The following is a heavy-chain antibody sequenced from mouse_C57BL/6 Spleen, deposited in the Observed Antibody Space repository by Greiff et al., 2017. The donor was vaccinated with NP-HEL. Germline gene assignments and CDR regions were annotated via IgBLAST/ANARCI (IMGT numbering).Heavy chain of an antibody. Sequence: VQLQQSGAELVKPGASVKMSCKASGYTFTSYWITWVKQRPGQGLEWIGDIYPGSGSTNYNEKFKSKATLTVDTSSSTAYMQISSLTSEDSAVYYCARSVPAWFAYWGQGTLVTVSA. CDR3: ARSVPAWFAY. V-gene: IGHV1-55*01. CDR1: GYTFTSYW. J-gene: IGHJ3*01. CDR2: IYPGSGST.